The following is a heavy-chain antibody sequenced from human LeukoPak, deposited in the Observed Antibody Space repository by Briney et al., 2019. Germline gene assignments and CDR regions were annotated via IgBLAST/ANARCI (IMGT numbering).Heavy chain of an antibody. Sequence: GASVKVSCKASGYTFTSYGISWVRQAPGQGLEWMGWISAYNGNTNYAQKLQGRVTMTTDTSTSTAYMELRSLRSEDTAVYYCARGPDSSGYSYYFDYWGQGTLVTVSS. CDR1: GYTFTSYG. J-gene: IGHJ4*02. D-gene: IGHD3-22*01. CDR2: ISAYNGNT. V-gene: IGHV1-18*01. CDR3: ARGPDSSGYSYYFDY.